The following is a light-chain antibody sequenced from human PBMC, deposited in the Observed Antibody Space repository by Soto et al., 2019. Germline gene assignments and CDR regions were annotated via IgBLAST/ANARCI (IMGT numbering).Light chain of an antibody. Sequence: EIVLTQSPGTLSLSPGERATLSCRASQSVSSSYLAWYQQKPGQAPRLLIYGASSRATGIPDRFSGSGSETDFTLTIRRLWPEDFAVYYCQQYGSSSWTFGQGTKLEIK. CDR1: QSVSSSY. CDR2: GAS. V-gene: IGKV3-20*01. CDR3: QQYGSSSWT. J-gene: IGKJ1*01.